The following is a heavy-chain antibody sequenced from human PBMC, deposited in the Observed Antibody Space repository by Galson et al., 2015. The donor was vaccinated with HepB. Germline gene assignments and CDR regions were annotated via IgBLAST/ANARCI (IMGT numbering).Heavy chain of an antibody. V-gene: IGHV4-59*01. CDR1: GGSISSYY. J-gene: IGHJ2*01. CDR3: AREAGIGATGGYFDV. D-gene: IGHD3-10*01. CDR2: IYYSGST. Sequence: SETLSLTCTVSGGSISSYYWSWIRQPPGKGLEWIGYIYYSGSTNYIPSLKSRITISLDTSKDQFSLKLNSVTAADTAVYYCAREAGIGATGGYFDVWGRGTLVTVSS.